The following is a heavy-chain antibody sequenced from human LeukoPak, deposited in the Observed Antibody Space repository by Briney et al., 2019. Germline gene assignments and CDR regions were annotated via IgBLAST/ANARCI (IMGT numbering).Heavy chain of an antibody. J-gene: IGHJ4*02. CDR1: GYTFTSYG. V-gene: IGHV1-2*02. CDR2: INPNSGGT. CDR3: ARGGYSSGWYYDY. Sequence: GASVKVSCKASGYTFTSYGISWVRQAPGQGLEWMGWINPNSGGTNYAQKFQGRVTMTRGTSISTAYMELSRLRSDDTAVYYCARGGYSSGWYYDYWGQGTLVTVSS. D-gene: IGHD6-19*01.